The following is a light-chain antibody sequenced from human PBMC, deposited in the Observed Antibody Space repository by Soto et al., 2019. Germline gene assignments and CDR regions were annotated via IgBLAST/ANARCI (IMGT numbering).Light chain of an antibody. Sequence: QSVLTQPAPVSGSPGQSITISCTGTSSDVGSYNLVSWYQQHPGKAPKLMIYGVSKRPSGVSNRFSGSKSGNTASLTISGLQAEDEADYYCCSYAGSSTYVFGTGTKLTVL. CDR1: SSDVGSYNL. V-gene: IGLV2-23*02. CDR2: GVS. CDR3: CSYAGSSTYV. J-gene: IGLJ1*01.